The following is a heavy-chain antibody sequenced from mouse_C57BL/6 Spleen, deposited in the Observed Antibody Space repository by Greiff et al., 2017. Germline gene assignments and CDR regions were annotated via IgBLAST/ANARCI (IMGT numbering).Heavy chain of an antibody. V-gene: IGHV1-19*01. CDR3: ARDYSNYYFDY. CDR1: GYTFTDYS. Sequence: EVQLQQSGPVLVKPGASVKMSCKASGYTFTDYSMNWVKQSHGKSLEWIGVINPYNGGTSYNQKFKGKATLTVDKSSSTAYMELNSLTSEDSAVYYCARDYSNYYFDYWGQVTTLTVSS. CDR2: INPYNGGT. D-gene: IGHD2-5*01. J-gene: IGHJ2*01.